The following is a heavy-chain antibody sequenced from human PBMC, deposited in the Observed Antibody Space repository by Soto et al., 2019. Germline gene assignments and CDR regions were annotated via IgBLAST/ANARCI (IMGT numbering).Heavy chain of an antibody. J-gene: IGHJ4*01. D-gene: IGHD3-3*01. CDR3: AKPLSGAKKGFNTSFFLGVGD. Sequence: GESLKISCKGSGYSFASYWINWVRQVPGKGLEWMGRIDPTDSYTNYSPSFQGRVTLSADKSISTVYLQRSSLGASDTATYYCAKPLSGAKKGFNTSFFLGVGDGGQGTPVTISS. CDR1: GYSFASYW. V-gene: IGHV5-10-1*01. CDR2: IDPTDSYT.